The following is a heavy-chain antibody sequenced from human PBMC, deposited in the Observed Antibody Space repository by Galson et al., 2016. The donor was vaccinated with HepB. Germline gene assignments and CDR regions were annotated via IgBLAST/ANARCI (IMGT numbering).Heavy chain of an antibody. J-gene: IGHJ3*02. CDR2: VYLTGGT. CDR3: ARDWVIAVAGTVGVDI. Sequence: TLSPTCTVSGGSISSNNHYWSWVRQPAGKGLEWIGRVYLTGGTDYNPSLKSRLTLSVDTSKNQFTLRLRSVTAADTAVYYCARDWVIAVAGTVGVDIWGPGVMVAVSS. V-gene: IGHV4-61*02. CDR1: GGSISSNNHY. D-gene: IGHD6-19*01.